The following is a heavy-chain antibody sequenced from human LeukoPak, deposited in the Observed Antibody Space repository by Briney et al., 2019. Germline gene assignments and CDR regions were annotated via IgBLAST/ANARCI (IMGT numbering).Heavy chain of an antibody. CDR1: GFTFSSYA. CDR2: ISGSGGST. J-gene: IGHJ4*02. V-gene: IGHV3-23*01. CDR3: AKDAALCGGDCPDGSYY. Sequence: PGGSLRLSCAASGFTFSSYAMSWVRQAPGKGLEWVSAISGSGGSTYYADSVKGRFTISRDNSKNTLYLQMNSLRAEDTAVYYCAKDAALCGGDCPDGSYYWGQGTLVTVSS. D-gene: IGHD2-21*02.